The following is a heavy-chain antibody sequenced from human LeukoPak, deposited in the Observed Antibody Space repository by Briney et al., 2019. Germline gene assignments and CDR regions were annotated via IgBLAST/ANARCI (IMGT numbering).Heavy chain of an antibody. D-gene: IGHD1-26*01. CDR2: IIPIFGTA. CDR3: ASLQYRGSYIVY. CDR1: GGTFSSYA. J-gene: IGHJ4*02. Sequence: GASVKVSCKASGGTFSSYAISWVRQAPGQGLEWMGGIIPIFGTANYAQKFQGRVTITADKSTSTAYMELSSLRSEDTAVYYCASLQYRGSYIVYWGQGTLVTVSS. V-gene: IGHV1-69*06.